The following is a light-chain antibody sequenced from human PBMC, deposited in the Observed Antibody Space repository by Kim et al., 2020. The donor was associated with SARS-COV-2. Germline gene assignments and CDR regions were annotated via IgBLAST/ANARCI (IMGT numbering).Light chain of an antibody. CDR1: DSYMGSNY. Sequence: GRRVTLSYSGTDSYMGSNYVNWSQQVPGAAPKRLVFKNIQRPSGVPDRVSGSRSGTSASLDSRGLRSEDEADYYCATWDDSLSGRVFGGGTQLTVL. V-gene: IGLV1-47*01. CDR2: KNI. CDR3: ATWDDSLSGRV. J-gene: IGLJ3*02.